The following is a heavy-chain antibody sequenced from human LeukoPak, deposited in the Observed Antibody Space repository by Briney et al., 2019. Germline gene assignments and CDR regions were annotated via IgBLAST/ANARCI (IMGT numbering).Heavy chain of an antibody. CDR3: ARQELGLVTDY. J-gene: IGHJ4*02. V-gene: IGHV4-39*01. CDR2: IYYSGNT. Sequence: SETLSLTCTVSGGSISSSSYYWGWIRQPPGKGLEWIGSIYYSGNTYYNPSLKSRVTISVDTSKKQFSLKLSAVTAADTAVFYCARQELGLVTDYWGQGTLVTVSS. CDR1: GGSISSSSYY. D-gene: IGHD3/OR15-3a*01.